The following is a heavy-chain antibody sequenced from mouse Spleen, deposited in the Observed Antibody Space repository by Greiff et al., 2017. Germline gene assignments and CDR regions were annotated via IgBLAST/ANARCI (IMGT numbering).Heavy chain of an antibody. Sequence: VQVVESGAELVKPGASVKLSCKTSGYTFTSYWIQWVKQRPGQGLGWIGEIFPGTGTTYYNEKFKGKATLTIDTSSSTAYMQLSSLTSEDSAVYFCARGDDGYPGYWGQGTTLTVSS. J-gene: IGHJ2*01. CDR2: IFPGTGTT. CDR3: ARGDDGYPGY. D-gene: IGHD2-3*01. V-gene: IGHV1S132*01. CDR1: GYTFTSYW.